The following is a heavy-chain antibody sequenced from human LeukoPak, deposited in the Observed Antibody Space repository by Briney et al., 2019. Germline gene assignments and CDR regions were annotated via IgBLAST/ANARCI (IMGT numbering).Heavy chain of an antibody. J-gene: IGHJ4*02. V-gene: IGHV3-7*05. D-gene: IGHD6-13*01. CDR2: IKQEGSEI. Sequence: GGALRLSCAASGFTLKNYWMSWVRQAPGKGLEGVANIKQEGSEIDYVDSVKGRFTISRDNAKSSLYLQMNSLRAEDTAVYYCARDYAQLGTWAYGHWGQGTLVTVSS. CDR1: GFTLKNYW. CDR3: ARDYAQLGTWAYGH.